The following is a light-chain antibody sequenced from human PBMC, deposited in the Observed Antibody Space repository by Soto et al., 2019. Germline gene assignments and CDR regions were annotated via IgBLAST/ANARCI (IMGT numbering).Light chain of an antibody. CDR3: SSYTSSGTYV. V-gene: IGLV2-14*03. J-gene: IGLJ1*01. CDR2: EVR. Sequence: QSALTQPASVSGYPVQSITVSCTGTRSDIGGYSHVSWYKQHPDKVPKLIIYEVRNRPSGVSNRFSASKSGSTASLTISGLQAEAEADYYCSSYTSSGTYVFGTGTKLTVL. CDR1: RSDIGGYSH.